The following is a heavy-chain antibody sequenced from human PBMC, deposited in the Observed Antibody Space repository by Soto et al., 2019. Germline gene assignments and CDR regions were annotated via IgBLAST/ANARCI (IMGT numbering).Heavy chain of an antibody. V-gene: IGHV4-31*03. D-gene: IGHD5-18*01. CDR3: ARWARGYSYGYADY. CDR2: IYYSGST. J-gene: IGHJ4*02. CDR1: GGSISSGGYY. Sequence: SETLSLTCTVSGGSISSGGYYWSWIRQHPGKGLEWIGYIYYSGSTYYNPSLKSRVTISVDTSKNQFSLKLSSVTAADTAVYYCARWARGYSYGYADYWGQGTLVTVSS.